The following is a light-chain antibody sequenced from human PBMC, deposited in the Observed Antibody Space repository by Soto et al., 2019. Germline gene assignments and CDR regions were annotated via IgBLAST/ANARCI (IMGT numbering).Light chain of an antibody. J-gene: IGKJ5*01. V-gene: IGKV3-11*01. CDR1: QSVSTY. Sequence: EIVLTQSPATLSLSPGQRATLSCRASQSVSTYLAWYQQKPGRAPRLFIYDTSKRATGIPARFSGSGSGTDFTLTIGSLEPEDFALYYCQQHSSLITFGQGTRLEIK. CDR2: DTS. CDR3: QQHSSLIT.